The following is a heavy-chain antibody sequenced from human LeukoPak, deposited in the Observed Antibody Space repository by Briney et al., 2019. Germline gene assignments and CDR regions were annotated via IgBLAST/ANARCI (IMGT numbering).Heavy chain of an antibody. D-gene: IGHD3-3*01. Sequence: SETLSLTCTVSGVSISSYYWSWIRQPPGKGLEWIGYIYYSGSTNYNPSLKSRVTISVDTSKNQFSLKLSSVTAADTAVYYCARVLDFWSGYYPGAFDIWGQGTMVTVSS. V-gene: IGHV4-59*01. CDR2: IYYSGST. CDR1: GVSISSYY. J-gene: IGHJ3*02. CDR3: ARVLDFWSGYYPGAFDI.